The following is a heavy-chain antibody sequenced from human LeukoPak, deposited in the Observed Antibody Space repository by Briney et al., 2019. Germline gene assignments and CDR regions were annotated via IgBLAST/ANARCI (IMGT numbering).Heavy chain of an antibody. Sequence: GGSLRLSCAASGFTFSSYSMNWVRQAPGKGLEWVSSISSSSSYIYYADSVKGRFAISRDNAKNSLYLQMNSLRAEDTAVYYCARDGVPAAIDNAFDIWGQGTMVTVSS. CDR2: ISSSSSYI. CDR3: ARDGVPAAIDNAFDI. J-gene: IGHJ3*02. V-gene: IGHV3-21*01. D-gene: IGHD2-2*01. CDR1: GFTFSSYS.